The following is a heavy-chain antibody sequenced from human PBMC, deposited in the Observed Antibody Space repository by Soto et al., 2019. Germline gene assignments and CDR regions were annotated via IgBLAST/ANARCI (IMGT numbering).Heavy chain of an antibody. CDR3: ARMGRGIVVVYPWDAFDI. Sequence: QVQLVQSGAEVKKPGSSVKVPCKASGGTFSSYAISWVRQAPGQGLEWMGGIIPIFGTANYAQKFQGRVTITADKSTSTAYMELSSLRSEDTAVYYCARMGRGIVVVYPWDAFDIWGQGTMVTVSS. CDR1: GGTFSSYA. D-gene: IGHD3-22*01. CDR2: IIPIFGTA. V-gene: IGHV1-69*06. J-gene: IGHJ3*02.